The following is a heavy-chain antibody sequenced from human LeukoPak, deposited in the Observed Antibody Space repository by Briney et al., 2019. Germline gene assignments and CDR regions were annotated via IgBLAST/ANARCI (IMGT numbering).Heavy chain of an antibody. V-gene: IGHV4-59*08. Sequence: KPSETLSLTCTVSGGSIRSYYWSWIRQPPGKGLEWIGYIYYSGSTNYNPSLKSRVSISVDTSKNQFSLRLSSVTAADTAVYYCARLGGSGTDHGGAIDFWGQGTLVTVSS. D-gene: IGHD3-10*01. CDR1: GGSIRSYY. CDR2: IYYSGST. CDR3: ARLGGSGTDHGGAIDF. J-gene: IGHJ4*02.